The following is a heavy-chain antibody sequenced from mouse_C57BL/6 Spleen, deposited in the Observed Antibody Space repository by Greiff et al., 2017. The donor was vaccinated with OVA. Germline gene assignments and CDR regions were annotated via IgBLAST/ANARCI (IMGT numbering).Heavy chain of an antibody. CDR2: INPSSGYT. J-gene: IGHJ4*01. V-gene: IGHV1-7*01. Sequence: QVHVKQSGAELAKPGASVKLSCKASGYTFTSYWMHWVKQRPGQGLEWIGYINPSSGYTKYNQKFKDKATLTADKSSSTAYMQLSSLTYEDSAVYYCARVLPGDYAMDYWGQGTSVTVSS. D-gene: IGHD2-12*01. CDR3: ARVLPGDYAMDY. CDR1: GYTFTSYW.